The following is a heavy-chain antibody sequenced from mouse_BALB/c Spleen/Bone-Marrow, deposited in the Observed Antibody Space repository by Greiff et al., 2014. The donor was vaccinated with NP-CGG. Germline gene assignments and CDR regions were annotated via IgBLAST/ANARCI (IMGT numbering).Heavy chain of an antibody. CDR2: INPYNGCT. V-gene: IGHV1-18*01. CDR1: GYSFTGYT. CDR3: ARGSNYVRYAMDY. J-gene: IGHJ4*01. D-gene: IGHD2-5*01. Sequence: EVQRVESGPELVKPGASMKISCKASGYSFTGYTMNWVKQSHGKNLEWIGLINPYNGCTGYNQKFKGKATLTVDKSSSTAYMELLSLTSEDSAVYYCARGSNYVRYAMDYWGQGTSVTVSS.